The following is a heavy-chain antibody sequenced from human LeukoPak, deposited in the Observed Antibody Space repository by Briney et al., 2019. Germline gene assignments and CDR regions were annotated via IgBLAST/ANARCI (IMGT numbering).Heavy chain of an antibody. CDR1: GFTFSSYA. D-gene: IGHD3-9*01. V-gene: IGHV3-30*04. CDR3: ARQRYPHYWYFDL. J-gene: IGHJ2*01. Sequence: PGRSLRLSCAASGFTFSSYAIHWVRQAPGKGLEWVAVISYDGSNKYYAESVKGRFTISRDNSKNTLYLQMNSLRAGDTAVYYCARQRYPHYWYFDLWGRGTLVTVSS. CDR2: ISYDGSNK.